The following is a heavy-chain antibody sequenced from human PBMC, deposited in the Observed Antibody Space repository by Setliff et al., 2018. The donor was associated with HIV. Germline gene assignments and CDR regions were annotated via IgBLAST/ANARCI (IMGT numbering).Heavy chain of an antibody. J-gene: IGHJ4*02. CDR3: ARARSDWYNVRPYYFDL. CDR1: GGSISSGSYY. Sequence: SETLSLTCTVSGGSISSGSYYWSWMRQPAGKGLEWIGHIYTSGSTNYNPSLKSRVTISVDTSKNQFSLKLSSVTAADTAVYYCARARSDWYNVRPYYFDLWGQGTPVTVST. CDR2: IYTSGST. V-gene: IGHV4-61*09. D-gene: IGHD6-19*01.